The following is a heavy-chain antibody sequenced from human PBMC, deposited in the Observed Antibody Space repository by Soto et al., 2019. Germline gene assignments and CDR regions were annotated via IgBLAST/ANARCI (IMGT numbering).Heavy chain of an antibody. V-gene: IGHV4-59*02. D-gene: IGHD3-16*01. CDR3: ARTLDYGHMDV. CDR2: IFSVVRT. CDR1: GASVRDQY. J-gene: IGHJ6*03. Sequence: SETLSLTCTVSGASVRDQYWTWIRQPPGKRLEIIGYIFSVVRTKYNPSLESRVTISVDISKNQFSLRLTSVAATDTAVYYCARTLDYGHMDVWGKGTTVTVSS.